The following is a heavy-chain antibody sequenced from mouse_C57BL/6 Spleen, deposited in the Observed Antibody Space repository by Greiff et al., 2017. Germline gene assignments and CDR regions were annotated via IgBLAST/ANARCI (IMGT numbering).Heavy chain of an antibody. V-gene: IGHV1-59*01. D-gene: IGHD3-1*01. CDR1: GYTFTSYW. J-gene: IGHJ4*01. CDR2: IDPSDSYT. CDR3: ARSGDEDAMDY. Sequence: QVQLQQPGAELVRPGTSVKLSCKASGYTFTSYWMHWVKQRPGQGLEWIGVIDPSDSYTNYNQKFKGKATLTVDTSSSTAYMQLSSLTSEDSAVDYGARSGDEDAMDYWGQGTSVTVSS.